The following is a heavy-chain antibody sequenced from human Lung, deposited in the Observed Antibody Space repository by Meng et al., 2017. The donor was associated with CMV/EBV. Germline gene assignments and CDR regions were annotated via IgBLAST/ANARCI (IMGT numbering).Heavy chain of an antibody. Sequence: GESLKISCAASGFTFSNYWMSWVRQAPGKGLEWVASINQDGSEKHYMDSVKGRFTISRDNAKNALYLEMNSLRAEDTALYFCVRGSGREWFDPWGQGTLVNGSS. CDR1: GFTFSNYW. J-gene: IGHJ5*02. V-gene: IGHV3-7*04. CDR3: VRGSGREWFDP. CDR2: INQDGSEK. D-gene: IGHD2-15*01.